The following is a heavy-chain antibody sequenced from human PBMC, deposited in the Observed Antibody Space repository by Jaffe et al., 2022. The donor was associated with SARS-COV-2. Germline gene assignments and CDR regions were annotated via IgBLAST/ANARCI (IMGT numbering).Heavy chain of an antibody. D-gene: IGHD1-26*01. CDR3: VRNPHSGENGALLYHGMDV. CDR2: IFPGDSDI. V-gene: IGHV5-51*01. J-gene: IGHJ6*02. CDR1: GYTFTSYW. Sequence: EVQLVQSGAEVRKPGESLKISCKGSGYTFTSYWIGWVRQMPGKGLEWMGIIFPGDSDIRYSPSFRGQVTISADKSISTAFLQWNSLKASDTAMYYCVRNPHSGENGALLYHGMDVWGQGTTVTVSS.